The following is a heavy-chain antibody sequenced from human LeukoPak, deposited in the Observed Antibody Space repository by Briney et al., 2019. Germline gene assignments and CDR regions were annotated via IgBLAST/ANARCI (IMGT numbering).Heavy chain of an antibody. CDR1: GGTFSSYA. J-gene: IGHJ5*02. Sequence: SVKVSCKASGGTFSSYAISWVRQAPGQGLEWMGGIIPIFGTANYAQKFQGRVTITADESTSTAYMELSSLRSEDTAVYYCARAHVVRNNWFDPWGQGTLVTVSS. CDR2: IIPIFGTA. V-gene: IGHV1-69*13. D-gene: IGHD3-3*01. CDR3: ARAHVVRNNWFDP.